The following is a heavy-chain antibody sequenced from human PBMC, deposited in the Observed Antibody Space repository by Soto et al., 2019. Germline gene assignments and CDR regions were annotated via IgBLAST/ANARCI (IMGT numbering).Heavy chain of an antibody. Sequence: PSETLSLTCSASGGSISSYYLSCIRQTPGKGLEWIGYIYSSGSTNYNPSLKSRVTISVDTSKNHFSLKLSSVTAADTAVYYCARDLPPSYDSSGYSVFDIWGQGTMVT. CDR3: ARDLPPSYDSSGYSVFDI. D-gene: IGHD3-22*01. CDR2: IYSSGST. J-gene: IGHJ3*02. V-gene: IGHV4-59*01. CDR1: GGSISSYY.